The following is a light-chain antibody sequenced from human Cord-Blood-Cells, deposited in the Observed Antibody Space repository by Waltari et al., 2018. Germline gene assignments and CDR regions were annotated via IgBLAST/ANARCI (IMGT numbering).Light chain of an antibody. Sequence: DVVMTQSPLSLPVTLGQPASISCRSSQSLVHSDGNTYLNWFQQRPGQSPRRLIYKVSNRDSGVPDRFSGSGSGTDFTLKISRVEAEDVGVYYCIQGTHWPPFTFGPGTKVDIK. V-gene: IGKV2-30*02. CDR3: IQGTHWPPFT. J-gene: IGKJ3*01. CDR1: QSLVHSDGNTY. CDR2: KVS.